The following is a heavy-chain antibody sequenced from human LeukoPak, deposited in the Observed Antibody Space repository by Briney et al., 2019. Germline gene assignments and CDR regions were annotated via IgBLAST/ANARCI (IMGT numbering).Heavy chain of an antibody. CDR3: ARGPRRIQLWLALPYYFDY. D-gene: IGHD5-18*01. CDR1: GGSFSGYY. Sequence: SETLSLTCAVYGGSFSGYYWSWIRQPPGKGLEWIGEINHSGSTNYNPSLKSRVTISVDTSTNQFSLKLSSVTAADTAVYYCARGPRRIQLWLALPYYFDYWGQGTLVTVSS. CDR2: INHSGST. J-gene: IGHJ4*02. V-gene: IGHV4-34*01.